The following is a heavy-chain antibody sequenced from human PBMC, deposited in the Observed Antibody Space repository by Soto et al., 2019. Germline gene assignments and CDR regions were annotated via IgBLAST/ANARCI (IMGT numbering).Heavy chain of an antibody. CDR2: ISGSGGST. CDR1: GFTFSSYA. D-gene: IGHD3-10*01. CDR3: AKDSLLILSGEVYNQKFDY. J-gene: IGHJ4*02. V-gene: IGHV3-23*01. Sequence: EVQLLESGGGLVQPGGSLRLSCAASGFTFSSYAMSWVRQAPGKGLEWVTGISGSGGSTYYVDSVEGRFTISRDNSKNTLYLQMNSLTADDTAVYYCAKDSLLILSGEVYNQKFDYWGQGALVTVSS.